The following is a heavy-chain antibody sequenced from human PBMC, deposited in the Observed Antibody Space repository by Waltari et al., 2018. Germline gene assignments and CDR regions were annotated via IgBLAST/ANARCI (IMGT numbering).Heavy chain of an antibody. CDR1: GGSISSGSYY. Sequence: QVQLQESGPGLVKPSQTLSLTCTVSGGSISSGSYYWRWIRQPAGKGLEWIGYIYTSGSTNYNPSLKSRVTISVDTSKNQFSLKLSSVTAADTAVYYCARDQAGSGSYAFDIWGQGTMVTVSS. J-gene: IGHJ3*02. CDR3: ARDQAGSGSYAFDI. V-gene: IGHV4-61*09. D-gene: IGHD3-10*01. CDR2: IYTSGST.